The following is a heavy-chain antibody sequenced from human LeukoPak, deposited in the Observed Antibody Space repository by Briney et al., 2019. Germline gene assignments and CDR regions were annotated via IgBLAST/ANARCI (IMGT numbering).Heavy chain of an antibody. CDR1: GGSFSGYY. J-gene: IGHJ6*03. D-gene: IGHD4-17*01. CDR3: ARGTTGNYYYYYYMDV. CDR2: INHSGST. Sequence: SETLSLTCAVYGGSFSGYYWSWIRQPPGKGLEWIGEINHSGSTNYNPSLKSRVTISVDTSKNQFSLKLSSVTAADTAVYYCARGTTGNYYYYYYMDVWGKGTTVTISS. V-gene: IGHV4-34*01.